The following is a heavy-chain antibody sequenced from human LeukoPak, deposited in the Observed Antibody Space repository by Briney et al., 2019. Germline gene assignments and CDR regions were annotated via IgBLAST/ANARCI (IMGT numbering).Heavy chain of an antibody. CDR1: GFTFSDYA. J-gene: IGHJ4*02. Sequence: KAGGSLRLSCAASGFTFSDYAMSWVRQAPGKGPEWVSAITGGGRTYYADSVKGRFTISRDSSKNTLYLQMNSLRAEDTAIYYCARDFAFGDYADYWGQGTLVTVSS. CDR2: ITGGGRT. D-gene: IGHD4-17*01. CDR3: ARDFAFGDYADY. V-gene: IGHV3-23*01.